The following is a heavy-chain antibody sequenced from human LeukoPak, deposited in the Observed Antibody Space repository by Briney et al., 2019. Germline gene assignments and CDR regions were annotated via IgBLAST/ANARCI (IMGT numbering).Heavy chain of an antibody. CDR1: GYSFTSYW. D-gene: IGHD6-6*01. V-gene: IGHV5-10-1*01. CDR3: ARIASYSSSHEFDY. J-gene: IGHJ4*02. Sequence: GESLRISCKGSGYSFTSYWISGVRQMPGKGLEWMGRIDPSDSYTNYSPSFQGHVTISADKSISTAYLQCSSLKASDTAMYYCARIASYSSSHEFDYWGQGTLVTVSS. CDR2: IDPSDSYT.